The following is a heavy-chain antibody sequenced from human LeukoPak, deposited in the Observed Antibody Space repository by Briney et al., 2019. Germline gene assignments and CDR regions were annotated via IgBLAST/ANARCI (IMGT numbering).Heavy chain of an antibody. Sequence: PGGSLRLSCAASGFTFSSYWVSWVRQAPGKGLEWVANIKQDGSEKYYVDSVKGRFTISRDNAKRSLSLEMHGLRVEDTAVYYCATSGYSGYGIDYWGQEPWSPSPQ. D-gene: IGHD5-12*01. CDR2: IKQDGSEK. CDR1: GFTFSSYW. CDR3: ATSGYSGYGIDY. J-gene: IGHJ4*01. V-gene: IGHV3-7*03.